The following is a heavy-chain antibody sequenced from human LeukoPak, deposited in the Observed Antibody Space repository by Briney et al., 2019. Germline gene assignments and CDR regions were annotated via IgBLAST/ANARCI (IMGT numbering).Heavy chain of an antibody. J-gene: IGHJ3*02. CDR2: ISWNSGSI. Sequence: GGSLRLSCEASGFTFDDYGMHWVRQAPGKGLEWVSGISWNSGSIGYADSVKGRFTISRDNAKNSLYLQMNSLRAEDTALYYCAKDLVAVAEDAFDIWGHGTMVTVSS. CDR3: AKDLVAVAEDAFDI. D-gene: IGHD6-19*01. V-gene: IGHV3-9*01. CDR1: GFTFDDYG.